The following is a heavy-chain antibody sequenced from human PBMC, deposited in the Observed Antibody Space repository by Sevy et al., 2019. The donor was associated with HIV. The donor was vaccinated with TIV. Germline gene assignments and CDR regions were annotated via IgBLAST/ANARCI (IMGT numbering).Heavy chain of an antibody. V-gene: IGHV4-59*01. CDR1: GGSISSYY. CDR2: ISYGGTT. D-gene: IGHD1-1*01. J-gene: IGHJ6*02. Sequence: SETLSLTCTVSGGSISSYYWSWIRQPPGKGLEWIGYISYGGTTNDNPSLRSRVTISIDTSTNQCSLRLSSVGAADTAVYYCARGGGRTDWGMDVWGPGTTVTVSS. CDR3: ARGGGRTDWGMDV.